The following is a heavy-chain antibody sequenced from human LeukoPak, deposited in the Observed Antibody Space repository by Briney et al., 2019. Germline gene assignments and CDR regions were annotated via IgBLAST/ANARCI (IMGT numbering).Heavy chain of an antibody. J-gene: IGHJ5*02. D-gene: IGHD2-15*01. CDR1: GGSFSGYY. CDR2: INHSGST. CDR3: APRSGPGP. V-gene: IGHV4-34*01. Sequence: SETLSLTCAVYGGSFSGYYWSWIRQPPRKGLEWIGEINHSGSTNYNPSLKSRVTISVDTSKNQFSLQLSSVTAADTAVYYCAPRSGPGPWGQGTLVTVSS.